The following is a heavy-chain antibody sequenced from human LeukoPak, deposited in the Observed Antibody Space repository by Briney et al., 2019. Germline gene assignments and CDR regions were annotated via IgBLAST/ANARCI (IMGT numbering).Heavy chain of an antibody. CDR1: GFTFSDSS. CDR3: AKGSIDWYYFDY. CDR2: ISGGDSYI. J-gene: IGHJ4*02. V-gene: IGHV3-21*04. Sequence: GGSLRLSCAASGFTFSDSSMNWVRQAPGRGLEWVSSISGGDSYIYYADSVKGRFTISRDNSKNTLYLQMNSLRAEDTAVYYCAKGSIDWYYFDYWGQGTLVTVSS. D-gene: IGHD3-9*01.